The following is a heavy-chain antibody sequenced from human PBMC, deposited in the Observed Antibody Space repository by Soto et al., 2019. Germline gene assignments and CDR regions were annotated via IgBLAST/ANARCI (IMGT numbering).Heavy chain of an antibody. Sequence: ASVKVSCKASGGTFSSYTISWVRQAPGQGLEWMGRIIPILGIANYAQKFQGRVTITADKSTSTAYMELSSLRSEDTAVYYCARDSLLYSSSLNWFDPWGQGTLVTVSS. CDR1: GGTFSSYT. CDR3: ARDSLLYSSSLNWFDP. D-gene: IGHD6-13*01. J-gene: IGHJ5*02. V-gene: IGHV1-69*04. CDR2: IIPILGIA.